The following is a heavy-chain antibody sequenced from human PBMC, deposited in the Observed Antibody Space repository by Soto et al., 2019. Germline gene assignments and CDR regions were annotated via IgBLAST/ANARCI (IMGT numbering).Heavy chain of an antibody. CDR2: INHSGST. Sequence: SETLSLTCAVYGGSFSGYYWSWIRQPPGKGLEWIGEINHSGSTNYNPSLKSRVTISVDTSKNQFSLKLSSVTAADTAVYYCARGRYRGAARPGPGDAFDIWGQGTMVTVSS. J-gene: IGHJ3*02. CDR1: GGSFSGYY. CDR3: ARGRYRGAARPGPGDAFDI. D-gene: IGHD6-6*01. V-gene: IGHV4-34*01.